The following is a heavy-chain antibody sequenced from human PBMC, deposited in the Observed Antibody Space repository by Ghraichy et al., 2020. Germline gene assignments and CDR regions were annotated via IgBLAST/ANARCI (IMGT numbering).Heavy chain of an antibody. CDR2: ISSVGGTT. D-gene: IGHD7-27*01. CDR3: ARDRFWGPDY. CDR1: GFTFSGYD. Sequence: GGSLRLSCAASGFTFSGYDMNWVRLTPGKGLESISYISSVGGTTFYVDSVKGRFIISRDNAKNSLYLQMNSLRAEDTAVYYCARDRFWGPDYWGQGTLVTVSS. V-gene: IGHV3-48*01. J-gene: IGHJ4*02.